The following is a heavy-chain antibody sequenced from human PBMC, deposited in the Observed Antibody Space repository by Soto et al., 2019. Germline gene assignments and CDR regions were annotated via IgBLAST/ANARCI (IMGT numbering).Heavy chain of an antibody. CDR3: AKDLYYYHSSLDDY. Sequence: GGSLRLSCAASGFTFTSYAMHWVRQAPGKGLEWVAVISYDGSNKLYAGSVKGRFTISRDNARNTLHLQMNTLRAEDTAMYYCAKDLYYYHSSLDDYWGQGTLVTVSS. D-gene: IGHD3-22*01. CDR2: ISYDGSNK. J-gene: IGHJ4*02. V-gene: IGHV3-30*18. CDR1: GFTFTSYA.